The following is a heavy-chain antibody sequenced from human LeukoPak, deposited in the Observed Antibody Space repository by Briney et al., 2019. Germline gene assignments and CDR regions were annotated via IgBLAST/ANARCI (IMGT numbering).Heavy chain of an antibody. J-gene: IGHJ4*02. CDR1: GFTFDDYA. V-gene: IGHV3-43*02. CDR2: ISGDGGST. CDR3: AKDQIAVAGTGDY. D-gene: IGHD6-19*01. Sequence: GGSLRRSCAASGFTFDDYAMHWVRQAPGKGLEWVSLISGDGGSTYYADSVRGRFTISRDNSKNSLYLQMNSLRTEDTALYYCAKDQIAVAGTGDYWDQGTLVTVSS.